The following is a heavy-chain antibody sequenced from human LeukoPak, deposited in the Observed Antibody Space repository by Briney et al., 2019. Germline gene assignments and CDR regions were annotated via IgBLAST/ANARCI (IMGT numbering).Heavy chain of an antibody. CDR3: ARGLMTTVTTVTPGPPDDY. CDR1: GYTFTGYY. CDR2: MNPNSGNT. Sequence: ASVKVSCKASGYTFTGYYMHWVRQAPGQGLEWMGWMNPNSGNTGYAQKFQGRVTMTRNTSISTAYMELSSLRSEDTAVYYCARGLMTTVTTVTPGPPDDYWGQGTLVTVSS. V-gene: IGHV1-8*02. J-gene: IGHJ4*02. D-gene: IGHD4-11*01.